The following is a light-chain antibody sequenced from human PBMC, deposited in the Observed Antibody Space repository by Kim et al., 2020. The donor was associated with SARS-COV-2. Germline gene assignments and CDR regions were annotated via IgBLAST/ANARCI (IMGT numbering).Light chain of an antibody. V-gene: IGLV2-18*02. CDR2: KVN. Sequence: QSALTQPPSVSGSPGQSVTISCTGTSSDIGIYNRVSWYQQAPGTAPKLLIYKVNNRPSGVPDRFSGSKSGNTASLTISGLQAEDEADYYCSSHTTSSIWVFGGGTQLTVL. CDR1: SSDIGIYNR. CDR3: SSHTTSSIWV. J-gene: IGLJ3*02.